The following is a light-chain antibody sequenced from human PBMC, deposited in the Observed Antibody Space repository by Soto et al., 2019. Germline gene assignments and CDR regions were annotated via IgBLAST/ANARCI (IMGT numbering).Light chain of an antibody. CDR1: QGIRND. V-gene: IGKV1-13*02. Sequence: AIHVTQFPSSLSASLGYIVTMTCLASQGIRNDLGWYQQKPGKAPNLLIYDASTLERGVPSRFSGTGSGTEFTLTIDRLQPDDFATYYCQQYHTSSIPFGQGTRLEI. J-gene: IGKJ5*01. CDR2: DAS. CDR3: QQYHTSSIP.